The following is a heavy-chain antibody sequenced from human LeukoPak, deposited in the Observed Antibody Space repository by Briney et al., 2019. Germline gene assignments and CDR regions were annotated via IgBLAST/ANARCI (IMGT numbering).Heavy chain of an antibody. V-gene: IGHV3-11*01. J-gene: IGHJ6*03. Sequence: GGSLRLSCAASGFTFSDYYMSWIRQAPGKGLEWVSYISSSGSTIYYADSVKGRFTISRDNAKNSLYLQMNSLRAEDTAVYYCARGPRITLVRGGQWYYYMDVWGKGTTVTISS. CDR2: ISSSGSTI. CDR1: GFTFSDYY. D-gene: IGHD3-10*01. CDR3: ARGPRITLVRGGQWYYYMDV.